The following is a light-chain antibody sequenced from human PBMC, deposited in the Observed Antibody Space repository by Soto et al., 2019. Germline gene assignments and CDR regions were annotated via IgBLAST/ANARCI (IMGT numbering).Light chain of an antibody. CDR3: SSVVGSSCLYV. CDR1: SDDVGGYNY. J-gene: IGLJ1*01. V-gene: IGLV2-14*03. Sequence: QSVLTQPASVSGSPGQSITISCTGTSDDVGGYNYVSWYQQHPGKVPQLLVYDVTNRPSGVSIRFSGSKSGNTASLTISGLQAEVESDYYCSSVVGSSCLYVFGTGTKVT. CDR2: DVT.